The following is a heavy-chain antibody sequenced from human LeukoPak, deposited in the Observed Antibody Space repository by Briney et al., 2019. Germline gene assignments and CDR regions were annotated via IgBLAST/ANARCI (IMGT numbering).Heavy chain of an antibody. CDR1: GGSISSGGYY. J-gene: IGHJ4*02. Sequence: TSETLSLTCTVSGGSISSGGYYWSWIRQHPGKGLEWIGYIYYSGSTYYNPSLKSRVTISVDTSKNQFSLKLSSVTAADTAVYYCARVVVVVIDPFFDYWGQGTLVTVSS. CDR3: ARVVVVVIDPFFDY. V-gene: IGHV4-31*03. D-gene: IGHD3-22*01. CDR2: IYYSGST.